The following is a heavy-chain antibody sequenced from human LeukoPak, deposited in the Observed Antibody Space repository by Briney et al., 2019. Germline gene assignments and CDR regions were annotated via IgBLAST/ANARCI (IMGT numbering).Heavy chain of an antibody. CDR3: ARDSSGWYSFDY. D-gene: IGHD6-19*01. Sequence: GGSLRLSCAASGFTYSSYGMHWVRQAPGKGLEWVAVIWYDGSNKYYADSVKGRFTISRDNSKNTLYLQMNSLRAEDTAVYYCARDSSGWYSFDYWGQGTLVTVSS. CDR2: IWYDGSNK. J-gene: IGHJ4*02. CDR1: GFTYSSYG. V-gene: IGHV3-33*01.